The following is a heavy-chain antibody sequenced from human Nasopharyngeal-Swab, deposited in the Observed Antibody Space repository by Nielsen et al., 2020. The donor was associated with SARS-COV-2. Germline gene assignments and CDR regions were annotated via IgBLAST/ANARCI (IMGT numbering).Heavy chain of an antibody. J-gene: IGHJ4*02. CDR3: AKVADIVVVVAAPNFDY. Sequence: GGSLRLSCAASGFTFSSYWMSWVRQAPGKGLEWVSAISGSGGSTYYADSVKGRFTISRDNSKNTLYLQMNSLRAEDTAVYYCAKVADIVVVVAAPNFDYWGQGTLVTVSS. CDR2: ISGSGGST. D-gene: IGHD2-15*01. V-gene: IGHV3-23*01. CDR1: GFTFSSYW.